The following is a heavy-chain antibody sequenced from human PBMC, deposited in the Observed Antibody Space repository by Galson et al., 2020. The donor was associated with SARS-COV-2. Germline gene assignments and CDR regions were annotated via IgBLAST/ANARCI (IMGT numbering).Heavy chain of an antibody. CDR3: ARSPRIMITFRGVVGFFDF. Sequence: SETLSPTCTVSGDSITIITFSSSSIRPPPGKAPLGILVNYYSGCTPYTPPSGNQRTRSVDTSKDQFSLRLTSVTAADTAMYFCARSPRIMITFRGVVGFFDFWGQGTLVPVSS. CDR2: NYYSGCT. CDR1: GDSITIITFS. J-gene: IGHJ4*02. V-gene: IGHV4-39*07. D-gene: IGHD3-16*02.